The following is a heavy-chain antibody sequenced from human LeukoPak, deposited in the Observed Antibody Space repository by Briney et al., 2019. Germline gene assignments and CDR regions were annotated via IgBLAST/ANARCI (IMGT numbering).Heavy chain of an antibody. CDR1: GYTFTSYD. V-gene: IGHV1-8*01. J-gene: IGHJ4*02. CDR3: ARVDYYDSSGYLQGAYFDY. D-gene: IGHD3-22*01. Sequence: ASVKVSCKASGYTFTSYDINWVRQATGQGLEWMGWMNPNSGNTGYAQKFQGRVTMTRNTSISTAYMELSSLRSEDTAVYYCARVDYYDSSGYLQGAYFDYWGQGTLVTVSS. CDR2: MNPNSGNT.